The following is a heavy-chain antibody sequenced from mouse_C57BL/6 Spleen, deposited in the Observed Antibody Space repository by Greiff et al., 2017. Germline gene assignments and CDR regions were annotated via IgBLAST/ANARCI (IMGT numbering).Heavy chain of an antibody. J-gene: IGHJ4*01. CDR2: IWSGGST. V-gene: IGHV2-2*01. Sequence: QVQLKESGPGLVQPSQCLSITCTVSGFSFTSYGVHWVRQSPGKGLEWLGVIWSGGSTDYNAAFISRLSISKDNSKSQVFFNMNRLQADDTAIYYCARNWGLDYSMDYWGQGTSVTVSA. CDR1: GFSFTSYG. CDR3: ARNWGLDYSMDY.